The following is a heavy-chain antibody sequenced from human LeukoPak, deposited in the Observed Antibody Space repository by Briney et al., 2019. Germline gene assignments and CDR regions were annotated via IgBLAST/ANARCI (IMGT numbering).Heavy chain of an antibody. V-gene: IGHV4-39*01. J-gene: IGHJ3*01. CDR2: IFYGRST. D-gene: IGHD4-17*01. Sequence: SETLSLTCTVSGGSISTSSYYWGWIRQPPGKDLEWIGSIFYGRSTYYNPSLKSRLAITVDTSKNQFSLELSSVTAADTAVYYCVRHQDSGAHESAFNAWGQGTMVTVSS. CDR1: GGSISTSSYY. CDR3: VRHQDSGAHESAFNA.